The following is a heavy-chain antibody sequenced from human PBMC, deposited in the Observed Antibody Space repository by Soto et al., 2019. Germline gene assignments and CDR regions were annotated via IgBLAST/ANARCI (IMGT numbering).Heavy chain of an antibody. CDR3: ASIGYYYDSSGYAPDDAFDI. Sequence: ASVKVSCKASGYTFTSYGISWVRQAPGQGLEWMGWISAYNGNTNYAQKLQGRVTMTTDTSTSTAYMELRSLRSDDTAVYYCASIGYYYDSSGYAPDDAFDIWGQGTMVTVSS. J-gene: IGHJ3*02. D-gene: IGHD3-22*01. CDR1: GYTFTSYG. V-gene: IGHV1-18*01. CDR2: ISAYNGNT.